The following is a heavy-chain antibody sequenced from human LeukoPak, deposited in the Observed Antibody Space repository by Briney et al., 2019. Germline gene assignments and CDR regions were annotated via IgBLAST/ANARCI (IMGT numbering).Heavy chain of an antibody. V-gene: IGHV3-23*01. CDR1: GFTFSTYA. CDR3: AKDQYSGSSASPDY. Sequence: GGSLTLSCAASGFTFSTYAMSWVRQAPGKGLEWVSYISCSGGGNYYPDSERGRSTIPRDTPKNTLYLQINSLRAEDTAVYFCAKDQYSGSSASPDYWGQGTLVTVSS. CDR2: ISCSGGGN. D-gene: IGHD1-26*01. J-gene: IGHJ4*02.